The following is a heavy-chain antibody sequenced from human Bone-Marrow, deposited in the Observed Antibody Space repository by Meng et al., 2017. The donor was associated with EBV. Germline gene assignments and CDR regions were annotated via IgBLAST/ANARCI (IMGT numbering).Heavy chain of an antibody. CDR2: IHGYSANT. Sequence: QSQLVQSGGAVQKPGASVRVSGNTSGYTFSSFTLNWVRQVPGQGFEWVGWIHGYSANTHYAQKFHGRVNMSTDTSTDTSYMELKNLRPDDTAIYYCVRFSNYVLDHWGQGTLVTVSS. CDR3: VRFSNYVLDH. V-gene: IGHV1-18*01. D-gene: IGHD3-10*01. J-gene: IGHJ4*02. CDR1: GYTFSSFT.